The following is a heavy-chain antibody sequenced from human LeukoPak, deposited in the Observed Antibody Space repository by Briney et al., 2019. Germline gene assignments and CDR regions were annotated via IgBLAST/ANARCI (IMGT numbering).Heavy chain of an antibody. CDR2: ISAYNGNT. CDR1: GYTFTSYG. V-gene: IGHV1-18*01. Sequence: GASVKVSCKASGYTFTSYGISWMRQAPGQGLEWVGWISAYNGNTNYAQKLQGRVTMTTDTSTSTAYMELRSLRSDDTAVYYCARAEYYYGSGSYLAFLDYYYYGMDVWGQGTTVTVSS. J-gene: IGHJ6*02. D-gene: IGHD3-10*01. CDR3: ARAEYYYGSGSYLAFLDYYYYGMDV.